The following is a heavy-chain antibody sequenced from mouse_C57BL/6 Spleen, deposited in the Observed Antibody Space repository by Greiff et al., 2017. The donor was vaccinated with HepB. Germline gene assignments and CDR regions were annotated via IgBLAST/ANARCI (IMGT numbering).Heavy chain of an antibody. CDR3: ARNDGYYGAY. J-gene: IGHJ3*01. CDR1: GYTFTSYW. D-gene: IGHD2-3*01. CDR2: IDPSDSET. V-gene: IGHV1-52*01. Sequence: QVQLQQPGAELVRPGSSVKLSCKASGYTFTSYWMHWVKQRPIQGLEWIGNIDPSDSETHYNQKFKDKATLTVEKSSSTAYMQLSSLTSEDSAVYYCARNDGYYGAYWGQGTLVTVAA.